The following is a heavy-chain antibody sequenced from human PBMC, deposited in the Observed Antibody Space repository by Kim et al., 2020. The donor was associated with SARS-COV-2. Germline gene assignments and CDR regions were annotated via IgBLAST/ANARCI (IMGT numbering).Heavy chain of an antibody. CDR3: AKVKGGYTFDP. J-gene: IGHJ5*02. Sequence: SETLSLTCTVSGGSISSFYWSWIRQPAGKGLEWIGRIHASGSTNYNPTLKSRVAMSVDTSKDQFSLRLSSVTAAYTAVYYCAKVKGGYTFDPWGQGTLVTVSS. V-gene: IGHV4-4*07. CDR1: GGSISSFY. CDR2: IHASGST. D-gene: IGHD1-26*01.